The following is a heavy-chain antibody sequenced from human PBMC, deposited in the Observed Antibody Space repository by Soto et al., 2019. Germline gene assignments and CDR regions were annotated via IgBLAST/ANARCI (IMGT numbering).Heavy chain of an antibody. CDR2: IRSKAYGGTT. D-gene: IGHD3-10*01. CDR1: GFTFGDYA. Sequence: GGSLRLSCTASGFTFGDYAMSWVRQAPGKGLEWVGFIRSKAYGGTTEYAASVKGRFTISRDDSKSIAYLQMNSLKTEDTAVYYCTRDSRGLTMVRGVITGWYYGMDVWGQWTTVTVSS. J-gene: IGHJ6*02. CDR3: TRDSRGLTMVRGVITGWYYGMDV. V-gene: IGHV3-49*04.